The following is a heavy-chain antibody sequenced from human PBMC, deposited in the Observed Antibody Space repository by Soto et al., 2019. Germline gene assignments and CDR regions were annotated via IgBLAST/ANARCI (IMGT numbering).Heavy chain of an antibody. Sequence: SVKVSCKASGGTFSSYAISWVRQAPGQGLEWMGGIIPIFGTANYAQKFQGRVTITADKSTSTAYMELSSLRSEDTAVYYCARAHDSSGYLYYYYYYGMDVWAQGTTVTVSS. J-gene: IGHJ6*02. D-gene: IGHD3-22*01. CDR1: GGTFSSYA. V-gene: IGHV1-69*06. CDR3: ARAHDSSGYLYYYYYYGMDV. CDR2: IIPIFGTA.